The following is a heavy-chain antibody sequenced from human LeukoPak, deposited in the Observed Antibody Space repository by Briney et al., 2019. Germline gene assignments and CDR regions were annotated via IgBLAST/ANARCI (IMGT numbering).Heavy chain of an antibody. J-gene: IGHJ4*02. CDR2: IRAYNGNT. D-gene: IGHD6-6*01. CDR1: GYTFSNYY. CDR3: ARAYSGSNFDF. Sequence: ASVKVSCKASGYTFSNYYISWVRQAPGQGLEWMGWIRAYNGNTNYAQRFQGRVTMTTDTSASTAYMELRSLRSDDTAVYYCARAYSGSNFDFWGQGTLVTVSA. V-gene: IGHV1-18*01.